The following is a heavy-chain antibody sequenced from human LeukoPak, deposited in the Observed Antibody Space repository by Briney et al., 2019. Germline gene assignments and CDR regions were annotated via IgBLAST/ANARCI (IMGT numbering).Heavy chain of an antibody. Sequence: GASVKVSCKASGYTFTSYDVNWVRQATGQGLEWMGWMNPNSGNTGYAQKFQGRVTITRDTSASTAYMELSSLRSEDTAVYYCARCQSLGAGWCNGEHWGQGTLVTVSS. J-gene: IGHJ1*01. CDR2: MNPNSGNT. CDR1: GYTFTSYD. D-gene: IGHD6-19*01. CDR3: ARCQSLGAGWCNGEH. V-gene: IGHV1-8*01.